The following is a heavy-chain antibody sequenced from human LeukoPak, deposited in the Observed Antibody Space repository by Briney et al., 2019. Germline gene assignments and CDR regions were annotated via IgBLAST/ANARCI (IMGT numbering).Heavy chain of an antibody. D-gene: IGHD2-2*01. CDR1: GYTFTGYY. J-gene: IGHJ5*02. V-gene: IGHV1-2*02. Sequence: GASVKVSCKAFGYTFTGYYMHWVRQAPGQGLEWMGWINPNSGGTNYAQKFQGRVTMTRDTSISTAYMELSRLRSDDTAVYYCAREGCSSTNCHVLGDDNWFDPWGQGTLVTVSS. CDR3: AREGCSSTNCHVLGDDNWFDP. CDR2: INPNSGGT.